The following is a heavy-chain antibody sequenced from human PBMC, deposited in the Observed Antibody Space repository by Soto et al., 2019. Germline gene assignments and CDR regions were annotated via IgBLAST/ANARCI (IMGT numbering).Heavy chain of an antibody. D-gene: IGHD3-22*01. CDR3: ARRSYYYDSSGYYAQNFDH. Sequence: GESLKISCKGSGYSFSNYWIGWVRQMPGKGLEWMGIIYPGDSDTRYSPSFQGQVTISADKSISTAYLQWSSLKASDTAMYYCARRSYYYDSSGYYAQNFDHWGQGTLVTVSS. CDR1: GYSFSNYW. CDR2: IYPGDSDT. J-gene: IGHJ4*02. V-gene: IGHV5-51*01.